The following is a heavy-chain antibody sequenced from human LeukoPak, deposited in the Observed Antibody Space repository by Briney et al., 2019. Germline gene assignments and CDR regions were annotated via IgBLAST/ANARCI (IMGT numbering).Heavy chain of an antibody. D-gene: IGHD3-22*01. J-gene: IGHJ4*02. CDR2: IRFDGSEK. V-gene: IGHV3-30*02. CDR1: GFTFSTSV. Sequence: PGGSLRLSCAASGFTFSTSVMHGVRQAPGKGREGLSFIRFDGSEKYYADSVKARFSISRDNSMNTLYLQMNSLRPEDTAVYYCASPYYYDRSSYSHFIDHWGRGTLVTVSS. CDR3: ASPYYYDRSSYSHFIDH.